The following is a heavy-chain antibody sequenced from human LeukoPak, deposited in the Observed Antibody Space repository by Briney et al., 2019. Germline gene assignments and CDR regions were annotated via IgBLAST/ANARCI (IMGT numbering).Heavy chain of an antibody. D-gene: IGHD3-16*01. CDR3: ARRVMIAFGGVGFYFDY. V-gene: IGHV3-21*01. Sequence: GGSLRLSCAASGFTFSTYTMNWVRQAPGKGLEWVSSITSSSSYIYYADSVKGRFTISRDNAKNSLYLQMNSLRAEDTAVYYCARRVMIAFGGVGFYFDYWGQGNLVTVSS. CDR2: ITSSSSYI. CDR1: GFTFSTYT. J-gene: IGHJ4*02.